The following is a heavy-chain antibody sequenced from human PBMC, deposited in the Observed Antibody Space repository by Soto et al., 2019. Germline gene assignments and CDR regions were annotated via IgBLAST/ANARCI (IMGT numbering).Heavy chain of an antibody. CDR3: ARGVARYSLLDH. CDR1: GFTVSSNY. Sequence: EVQLVESGGGLVQPGGSLRLSCAASGFTVSSNYMSWVRQAPGRGLEWVSILYSGGTTYYADSVRGRFTISRDDSRNTLYLQMNSLRAEDTAVYYCARGVARYSLLDHWGQGTLVTVSS. J-gene: IGHJ5*02. CDR2: LYSGGTT. V-gene: IGHV3-66*01. D-gene: IGHD2-21*01.